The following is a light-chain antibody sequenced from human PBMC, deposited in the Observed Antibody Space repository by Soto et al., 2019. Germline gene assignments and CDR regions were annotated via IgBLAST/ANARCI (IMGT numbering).Light chain of an antibody. CDR1: QSSSSY. CDR2: AAS. CDR3: QQSYSTPRT. V-gene: IGKV1-39*01. J-gene: IGKJ1*01. Sequence: DIPMTQSPSSLSASVGDRVTITCRASQSSSSYLNWYQQKPGKAPKLLFYAASSLQSGVPSRFSGSGSGTDFTLTISSLQPEDFATYYCQQSYSTPRTFGQGTKVEIK.